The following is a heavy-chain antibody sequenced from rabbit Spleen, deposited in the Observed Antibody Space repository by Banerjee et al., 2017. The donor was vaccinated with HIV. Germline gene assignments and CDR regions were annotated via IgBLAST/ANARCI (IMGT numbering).Heavy chain of an antibody. CDR2: ILGGSSGAT. Sequence: EQLEESGGGLVKPEGSLTLTCKASGVSLNDKDVMCWVRQAPGKGLEWIACILGGSSGATYYANWAKGRFTISKTSSTTVTLQMTSLTTADTATYFCARDVGIDVYRFSLWGPGTLVTVS. D-gene: IGHD4-2*01. J-gene: IGHJ4*01. CDR1: GVSLNDKDV. V-gene: IGHV1S45*01. CDR3: ARDVGIDVYRFSL.